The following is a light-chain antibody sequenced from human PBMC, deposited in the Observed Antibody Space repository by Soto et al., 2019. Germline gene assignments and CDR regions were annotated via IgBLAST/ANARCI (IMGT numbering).Light chain of an antibody. J-gene: IGKJ1*01. CDR3: QHYDTYWT. CDR1: QSISKW. Sequence: DIQITQTPSTLSATIGDRVTITCRASQSISKWLAWYQQRPGKAPKLLIFDASTLASGVPSRFSGSGSVTEFTLKTSSLQSDDYATYFCQHYDTYWTFGQG. CDR2: DAS. V-gene: IGKV1-5*01.